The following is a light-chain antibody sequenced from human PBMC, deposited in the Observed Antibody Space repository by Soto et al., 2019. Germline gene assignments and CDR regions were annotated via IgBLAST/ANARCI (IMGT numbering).Light chain of an antibody. J-gene: IGLJ1*01. CDR2: DVA. CDR3: SSYTGSTSLVYV. CDR1: SSDVGRYNF. V-gene: IGLV2-14*03. Sequence: QSALAQPASVSGSPGQSISISCTGTSSDVGRYNFVSWYQQRPGKAPKLIIYDVANRPSGVSTRFSGSKSGNTASLTISGLQAEAEDDAYCSSYTGSTSLVYVFGTGTKLTVL.